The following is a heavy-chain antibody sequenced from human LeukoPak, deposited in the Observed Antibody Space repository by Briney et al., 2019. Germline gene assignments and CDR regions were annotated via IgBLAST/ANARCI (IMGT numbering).Heavy chain of an antibody. J-gene: IGHJ4*02. CDR2: ISSTGSYI. V-gene: IGHV3-21*01. Sequence: GGSLRLSCAASGFTFSDYSINWVRQAPGKGLEWVSSISSTGSYIYYADSVKGRFTISRDNAKNSLYLQMNSLGAEDTAVYYCARVPSAYCSSTSCEFDFWGQGTLVTVSS. CDR1: GFTFSDYS. CDR3: ARVPSAYCSSTSCEFDF. D-gene: IGHD2-2*01.